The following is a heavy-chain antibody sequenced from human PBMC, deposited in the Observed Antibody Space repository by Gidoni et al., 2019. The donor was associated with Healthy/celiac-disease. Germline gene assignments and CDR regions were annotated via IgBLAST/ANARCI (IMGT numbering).Heavy chain of an antibody. J-gene: IGHJ5*02. V-gene: IGHV4-30-4*01. CDR3: ARRIVVVPANWFDP. CDR1: GGSISSGDYY. CDR2: IYYSGST. D-gene: IGHD2-2*01. Sequence: QVQLQESGPGLVKPSQTLSLTCTVSGGSISSGDYYWIWIRQPPGKGLEWVGYIYYSGSTYYNPSLKSRVTISVDTSKIQFSLKLSSVTAADTAVYYCARRIVVVPANWFDPWGQGTLVTVSS.